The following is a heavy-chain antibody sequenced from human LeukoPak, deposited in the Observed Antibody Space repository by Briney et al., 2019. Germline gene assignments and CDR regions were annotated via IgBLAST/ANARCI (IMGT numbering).Heavy chain of an antibody. Sequence: SVKVSCKASGGTFSSYAISWVRQAPGQGLEWMGGIIPIFGTANYAQKFQGRVTITADESTSTAYMELSSLRSEDTAVYYCATVVAATEGGYFDYWGQGTLVTVSS. CDR2: IIPIFGTA. V-gene: IGHV1-69*13. J-gene: IGHJ4*02. D-gene: IGHD2-15*01. CDR3: ATVVAATEGGYFDY. CDR1: GGTFSSYA.